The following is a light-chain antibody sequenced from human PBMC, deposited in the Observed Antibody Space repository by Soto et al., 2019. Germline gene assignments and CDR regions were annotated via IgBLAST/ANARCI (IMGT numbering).Light chain of an antibody. J-gene: IGKJ1*01. CDR3: QQYDSYWT. CDR1: HNIRNW. Sequence: DIHMTQSPSTLSASVGDRVTITCRASHNIRNWLAWYQQKPGKGPKLLIYDVSSLESGVPPRFSGSGSGTDFTLTSSGLQAYEFATYYCQQYDSYWTFGQGTKVDIK. CDR2: DVS. V-gene: IGKV1-5*01.